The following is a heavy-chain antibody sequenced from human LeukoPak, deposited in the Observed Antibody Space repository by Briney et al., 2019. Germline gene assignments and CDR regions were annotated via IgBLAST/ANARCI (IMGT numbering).Heavy chain of an antibody. CDR3: ARAPYGSGSLNY. CDR2: IGTAGHT. V-gene: IGHV3-13*01. D-gene: IGHD3-10*01. J-gene: IGHJ4*02. Sequence: PGGSLRLSCAASGFTFSSYDMHWVRQATGKGLEWVSAIGTAGHTYYPGSVKGRFTISRENAKNSLYLQMNSLRAGDTAVYYCARAPYGSGSLNYWGQGTLVTVSS. CDR1: GFTFSSYD.